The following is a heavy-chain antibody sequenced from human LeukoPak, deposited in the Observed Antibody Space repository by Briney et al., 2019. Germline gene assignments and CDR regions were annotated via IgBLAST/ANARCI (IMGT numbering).Heavy chain of an antibody. Sequence: ASVKISCKASGGTFSNYGISWVRQAPGQGPECRGGIIPIFGKANYAQKFQGRVTITADESTSTAYMELSSLRSEDTAVYYCARSRRVRYCSNISCYAGFFEYWGQGTLVTVSS. CDR1: GGTFSNYG. V-gene: IGHV1-69*13. CDR3: ARSRRVRYCSNISCYAGFFEY. D-gene: IGHD2-2*01. J-gene: IGHJ4*02. CDR2: IIPIFGKA.